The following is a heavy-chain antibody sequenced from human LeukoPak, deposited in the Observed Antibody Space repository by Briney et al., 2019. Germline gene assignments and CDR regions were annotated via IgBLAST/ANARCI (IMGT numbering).Heavy chain of an antibody. CDR2: IYTSGST. Sequence: SETLSLTCTVSGGSISSGSHYWSWIRQPAGKGLEWIGRIYTSGSTNYNPSLKSRVTISVDTSKNQFSLKLSSVTAADTAVYYCARDFPGDWFDPWGQGTLVTVSS. CDR1: GGSISSGSHY. J-gene: IGHJ5*02. V-gene: IGHV4-61*02. CDR3: ARDFPGDWFDP.